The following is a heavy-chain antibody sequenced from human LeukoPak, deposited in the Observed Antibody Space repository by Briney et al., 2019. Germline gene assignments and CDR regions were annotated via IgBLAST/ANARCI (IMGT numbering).Heavy chain of an antibody. D-gene: IGHD3-10*01. CDR1: GYPFSGYY. J-gene: IGHJ4*02. V-gene: IGHV1-2*02. CDR3: ARENLNYYGSGSYLY. CDR2: INPETGAT. Sequence: AASVKVSCKASGYPFSGYYIHWVRQGPGQGLEWLGWINPETGATKYAQRFEGRITLTRDTSVTTVHMELSGLRSDDSAVYYCARENLNYYGSGSYLYWGQGSQVTVSS.